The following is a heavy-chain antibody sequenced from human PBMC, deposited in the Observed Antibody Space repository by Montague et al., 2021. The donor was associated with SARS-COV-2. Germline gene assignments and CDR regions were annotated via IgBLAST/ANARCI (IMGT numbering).Heavy chain of an antibody. J-gene: IGHJ6*02. CDR1: GGSFSGYY. CDR2: INHSGST. Sequence: SETLSLTCAVYGGSFSGYYWSWIRQPPGKGLEWIGEINHSGSTNYNPSLKSRVTITVDTSKNQFSLKLSFVTATDTAVYYCARGRAVTTFYYYYYGTDVWGQGTTVTVSS. CDR3: ARGRAVTTFYYYYYGTDV. V-gene: IGHV4-34*01. D-gene: IGHD4-17*01.